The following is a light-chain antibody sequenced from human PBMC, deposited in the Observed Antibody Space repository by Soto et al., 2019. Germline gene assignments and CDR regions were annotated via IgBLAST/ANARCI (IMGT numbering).Light chain of an antibody. Sequence: EIVLTQSPGTLSLSPGERATLSCRASQSVRSSYLAWYQQRPGQAPRLLIYGASSRATGIPDRFSGSGSGTDFTLTISRLESEDFAVYYCQQYGSSPYTFGQGTKLEIK. CDR1: QSVRSSY. V-gene: IGKV3-20*01. CDR3: QQYGSSPYT. CDR2: GAS. J-gene: IGKJ2*01.